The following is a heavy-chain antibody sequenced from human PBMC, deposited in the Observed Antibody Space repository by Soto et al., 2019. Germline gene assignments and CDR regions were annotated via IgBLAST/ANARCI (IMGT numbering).Heavy chain of an antibody. CDR1: GGSINNGNYF. J-gene: IGHJ4*02. D-gene: IGHD6-13*01. V-gene: IGHV4-39*01. CDR2: MYYSGGS. Sequence: PSETLSLTCTVSGGSINNGNYFWGWIRQPPGKGLEWIASMYYSGGSYYNPSLKSRVTISADTSKNQFSLKLRSVTAADTAVYYCSRHHVRGRTIAGAAEFWGQGTLVTVSS. CDR3: SRHHVRGRTIAGAAEF.